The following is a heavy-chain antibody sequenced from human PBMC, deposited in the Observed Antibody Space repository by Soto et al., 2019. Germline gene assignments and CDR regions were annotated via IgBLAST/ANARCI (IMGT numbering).Heavy chain of an antibody. CDR1: GFTFSSYD. Sequence: PGRSLRLSCAASGFTFSSYDMHWVRQAPGKGLEWVAVISYDGSNKYYADSVKGRFTISRDNSKNTLYLQMNSLRAEDTAVYYCARALKSSSSPNYWGQGTLVTVSS. D-gene: IGHD6-6*01. CDR2: ISYDGSNK. J-gene: IGHJ4*02. V-gene: IGHV3-30-3*01. CDR3: ARALKSSSSPNY.